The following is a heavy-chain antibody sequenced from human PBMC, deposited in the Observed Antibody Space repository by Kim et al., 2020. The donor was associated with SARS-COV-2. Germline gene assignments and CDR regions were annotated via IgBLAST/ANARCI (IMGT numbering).Heavy chain of an antibody. CDR2: INHSGST. CDR3: ARGDTDVLRYFFPPRNNW. J-gene: IGHJ5*01. V-gene: IGHV4-34*01. Sequence: SETLSLTCAVYGGSFSGYYWSWIRQPPGKGLEWIGEINHSGSTNYNPSLKSRVTISVDTSKNQFSLKLSSVTAADTAVYYCARGDTDVLRYFFPPRNNW. CDR1: GGSFSGYY. D-gene: IGHD3-9*01.